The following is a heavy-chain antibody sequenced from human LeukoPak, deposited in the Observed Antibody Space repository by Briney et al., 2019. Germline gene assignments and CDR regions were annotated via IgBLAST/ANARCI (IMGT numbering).Heavy chain of an antibody. V-gene: IGHV3-74*03. CDR3: AREFSSGWYLFGDF. CDR2: INSDGSFT. Sequence: GGSLRLSCSASGFTFSNYWMHWVRHAPGKGLVWVSRINSDGSFTTYADSVKGRFTISRDNAKNTLNLQMNSLRAEDTAVYYCAREFSSGWYLFGDFWGQGALVTVAS. D-gene: IGHD6-19*01. CDR1: GFTFSNYW. J-gene: IGHJ4*02.